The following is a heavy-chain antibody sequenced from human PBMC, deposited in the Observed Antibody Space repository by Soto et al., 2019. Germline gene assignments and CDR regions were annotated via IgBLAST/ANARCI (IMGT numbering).Heavy chain of an antibody. CDR2: IYYSGST. V-gene: IGHV4-59*01. D-gene: IGHD6-6*01. CDR1: GGSISSYY. J-gene: IGHJ6*02. Sequence: NPSETLSLTCTVSGGSISSYYWSWIRQPPGKGLEWIGYIYYSGSTNYNPSLKSRVTISVDTSKNQFSLKLSSVTAADTAVYYCAKLDSSSSFHYYYGMDVWGQGTTVTVSS. CDR3: AKLDSSSSFHYYYGMDV.